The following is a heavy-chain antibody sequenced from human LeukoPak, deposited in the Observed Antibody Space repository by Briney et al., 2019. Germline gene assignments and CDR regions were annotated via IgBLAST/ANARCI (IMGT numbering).Heavy chain of an antibody. CDR3: ATNPGGITMVRGVMFDY. V-gene: IGHV3-66*01. D-gene: IGHD3-10*01. J-gene: IGHJ4*02. CDR2: IYSGGST. CDR1: GFTVSSNY. Sequence: GGSLRLSCAASGFTVSSNYMSWVRQAPGKGLEWVSVIYSGGSTYYADSVKGRFTISRDNSKNTLYLQMNSLRAEDTAVYYCATNPGGITMVRGVMFDYWGQGTLVTVSS.